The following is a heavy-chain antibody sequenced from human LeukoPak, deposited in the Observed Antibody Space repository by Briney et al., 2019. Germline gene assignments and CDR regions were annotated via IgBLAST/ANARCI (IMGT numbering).Heavy chain of an antibody. CDR2: ISGSADST. CDR3: AKGRGFCSGGSCYYYYYIDV. Sequence: GGSLRLSCAASGFTFSSYAMSWVRQAPGRGLEWVSGISGSADSTYYADSVKGRFTISRDNSKNTLFLQMNSLRAEDTALYYCAKGRGFCSGGSCYYYYYIDVWGKGTTVTVSS. CDR1: GFTFSSYA. V-gene: IGHV3-23*01. D-gene: IGHD2-15*01. J-gene: IGHJ6*03.